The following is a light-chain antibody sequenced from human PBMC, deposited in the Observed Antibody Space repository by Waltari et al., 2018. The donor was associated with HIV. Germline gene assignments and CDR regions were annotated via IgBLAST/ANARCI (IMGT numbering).Light chain of an antibody. CDR1: QSVNNRY. V-gene: IGKV3-20*01. Sequence: EIVLTQSPGPLSLSPGERATLSCRASQSVNNRYIAWYQQKPGQTPRLLMYGASSRATGIPDRFSGSGSGTDFTRTISRLEPEDFAVYYCQQYDTPPFTFGPGTKVDIK. CDR3: QQYDTPPFT. J-gene: IGKJ3*01. CDR2: GAS.